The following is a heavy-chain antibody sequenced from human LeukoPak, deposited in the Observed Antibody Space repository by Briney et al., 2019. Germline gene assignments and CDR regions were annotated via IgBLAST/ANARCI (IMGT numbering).Heavy chain of an antibody. Sequence: GGSLRLSCAASGFTVSSNYMSWVRQAPGKGLEWVSVIYSGGSTYYADSVKGRFTISRDNSKNTLYLQMNSLRAEDTAVYYCAKVLYYYDSSGYLGDWGQGTLVTVSS. V-gene: IGHV3-53*05. CDR3: AKVLYYYDSSGYLGD. D-gene: IGHD3-22*01. CDR1: GFTVSSNY. CDR2: IYSGGST. J-gene: IGHJ4*02.